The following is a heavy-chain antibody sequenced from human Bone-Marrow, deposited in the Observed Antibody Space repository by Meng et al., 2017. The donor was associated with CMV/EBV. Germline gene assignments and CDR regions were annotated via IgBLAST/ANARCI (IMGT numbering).Heavy chain of an antibody. CDR1: GYTFTSYY. CDR2: INPSGGST. Sequence: KASGYTFTSYYMHWVRQAPGQGLEWMGIINPSGGSTSYAQKFQGRVTMTRDTSTSTVYMELSSLRSEDTAVYYCARDCSGGSCYPEYWGQGTLVTSPQ. D-gene: IGHD2-15*01. J-gene: IGHJ4*02. CDR3: ARDCSGGSCYPEY. V-gene: IGHV1-46*01.